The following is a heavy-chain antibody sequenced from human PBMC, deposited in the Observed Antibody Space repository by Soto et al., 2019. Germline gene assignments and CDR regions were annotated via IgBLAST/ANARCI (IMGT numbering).Heavy chain of an antibody. J-gene: IGHJ4*02. D-gene: IGHD3-22*01. CDR2: IYYSGTT. Sequence: QVQLQESGPGLVKPSQTLSLTCTVSGGSISSGAYYWSWIRQHPGKGLDWIGCIYYSGTTYDTPSLESRVTISVDTSKNQFSLKLSSVTAADTAVYYCATYDSNTYALDNWGQGTLVTVSS. CDR3: ATYDSNTYALDN. V-gene: IGHV4-31*03. CDR1: GGSISSGAYY.